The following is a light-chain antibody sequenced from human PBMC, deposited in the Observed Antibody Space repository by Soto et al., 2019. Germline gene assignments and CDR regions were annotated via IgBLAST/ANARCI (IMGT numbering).Light chain of an antibody. CDR2: QVT. V-gene: IGLV2-14*01. CDR1: SGDLAIYNY. CDR3: SSYTDSSNYV. Sequence: QPALAQPPSVSLSPGQSITIACTGTSGDLAIYNYVSWYQQQPGKAPKLMIYQVTNRPSGVSNRFSGSRSGNTASLTISGLQAEDEADYYCSSYTDSSNYVFGTGTKVTVL. J-gene: IGLJ1*01.